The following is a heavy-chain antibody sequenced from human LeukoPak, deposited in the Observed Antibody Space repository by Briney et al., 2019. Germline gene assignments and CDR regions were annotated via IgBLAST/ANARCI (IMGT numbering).Heavy chain of an antibody. D-gene: IGHD3-16*02. CDR2: ISVYNGNT. CDR1: GYTFSSYG. V-gene: IGHV1-18*01. J-gene: IGHJ4*02. CDR3: ARDQYDSVWDSHRPYFDY. Sequence: ASEKVSCKASGYTFSSYGISWVRQAPGQGLEWMGWISVYNGNTKYAQKFQGRVTMTTDTFTSTAYMEVTSLRSDDTAVYYCARDQYDSVWDSHRPYFDYWGQGTLVTVSS.